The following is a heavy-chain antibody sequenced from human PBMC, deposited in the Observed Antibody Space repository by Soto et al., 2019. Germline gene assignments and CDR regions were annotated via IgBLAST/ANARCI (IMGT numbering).Heavy chain of an antibody. CDR1: GFTFSSYG. CDR2: ISYDGSNK. Sequence: SLRLSCAASGFTFSSYGMHWVRQAPGEGLEWVAVISYDGSNKYYADSVKGRFTISRDNSKNTLYLQMNSLRAEDTAVYYCAKSFTGHYYYYYGMDVWGQGTTVTVSS. V-gene: IGHV3-30*18. CDR3: AKSFTGHYYYYYGMDV. J-gene: IGHJ6*02.